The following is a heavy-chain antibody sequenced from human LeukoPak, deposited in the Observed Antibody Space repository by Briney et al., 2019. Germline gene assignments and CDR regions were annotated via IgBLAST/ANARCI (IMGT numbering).Heavy chain of an antibody. J-gene: IGHJ4*02. CDR3: ARMEYYYDSSGYELDY. Sequence: GESLKISCKGSGYSFTSYWIGWVRHMPGKRLEWMGIIYNGDSDTRHSPTFQGQVTISADKSMSTAYLQCSSLKASDTAMYYCARMEYYYDSSGYELDYWGQGTLVTVSS. CDR2: IYNGDSDT. CDR1: GYSFTSYW. V-gene: IGHV5-51*01. D-gene: IGHD3-22*01.